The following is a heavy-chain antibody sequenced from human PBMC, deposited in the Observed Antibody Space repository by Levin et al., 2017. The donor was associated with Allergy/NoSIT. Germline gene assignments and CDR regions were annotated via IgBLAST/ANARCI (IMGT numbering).Heavy chain of an antibody. J-gene: IGHJ4*02. D-gene: IGHD3-10*01. CDR1: GYSFTSYW. V-gene: IGHV5-51*01. Sequence: GASVKVSCKGSGYSFTSYWIDWVRQMPGKGLEWMGIIYPGDSDTRYSPSFQGQVTISADKSTSTAYLQWSSVKASDTATYYCARHWNYYGSGSYSDYWGQGTLVTVSS. CDR3: ARHWNYYGSGSYSDY. CDR2: IYPGDSDT.